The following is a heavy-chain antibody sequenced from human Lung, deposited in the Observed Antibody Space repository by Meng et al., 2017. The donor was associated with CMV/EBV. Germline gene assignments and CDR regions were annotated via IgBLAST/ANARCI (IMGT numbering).Heavy chain of an antibody. V-gene: IGHV4-39*07. Sequence: GSLRLXCTVSGGSIGSSSYYWGWIRQPPGQGLEWIGSIYYSGNTYYKPSLQSRVTITADTSKSQFSLELSSVTAADTAVYYCASLPKMGIATTGPHWGQGXLVTVSS. D-gene: IGHD6-13*01. CDR1: GGSIGSSSYY. J-gene: IGHJ4*02. CDR2: IYYSGNT. CDR3: ASLPKMGIATTGPH.